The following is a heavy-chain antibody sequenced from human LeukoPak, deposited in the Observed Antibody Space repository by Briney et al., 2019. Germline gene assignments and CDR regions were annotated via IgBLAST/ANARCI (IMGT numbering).Heavy chain of an antibody. CDR1: GFSFISYW. CDR3: AGCAGNSCYFDY. J-gene: IGHJ4*02. D-gene: IGHD1-1*01. Sequence: GGSLRLSCAASGFSFISYWMSWVRQAPGKGLEWVANIKQDGSAKNYVDSVKGRFTISRDNAKNSLYLQLNSLRAEDTAVYYCAGCAGNSCYFDYWGQGTLVTVPS. V-gene: IGHV3-7*01. CDR2: IKQDGSAK.